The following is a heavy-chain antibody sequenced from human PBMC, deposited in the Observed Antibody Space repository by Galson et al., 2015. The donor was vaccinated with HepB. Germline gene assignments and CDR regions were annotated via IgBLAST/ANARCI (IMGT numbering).Heavy chain of an antibody. J-gene: IGHJ4*02. D-gene: IGHD6-19*01. CDR2: IWYDGSNK. Sequence: SLRLSCAASGFTFSNYGMHWVRQAPGKGLEWVAVIWYDGSNKYYADSVKGRFTISRDNSKNTLYLQMNSLRAEDTAVYYCARDDSGWYASGVDYWGQGTLVTVSS. V-gene: IGHV3-33*01. CDR3: ARDDSGWYASGVDY. CDR1: GFTFSNYG.